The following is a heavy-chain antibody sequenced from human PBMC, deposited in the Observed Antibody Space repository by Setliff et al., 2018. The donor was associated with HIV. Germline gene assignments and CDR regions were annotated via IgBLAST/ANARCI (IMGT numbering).Heavy chain of an antibody. CDR2: ITIGSGDV. J-gene: IGHJ4*02. CDR1: GFTFRNYK. CDR3: ARLPQDVRSSIDF. V-gene: IGHV3-21*01. D-gene: IGHD6-6*01. Sequence: GGSLRLSCAASGFTFRNYKMNWVRQAPGKGLEWVSSITIGSGDVFYADSVQGRFTIFRDNAKNSLYLQMNSLRGEDTAVYYCARLPQDVRSSIDFWGQGTLVTVSS.